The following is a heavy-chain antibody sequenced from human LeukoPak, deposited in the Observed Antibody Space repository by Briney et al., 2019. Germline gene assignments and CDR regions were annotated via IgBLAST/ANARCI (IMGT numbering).Heavy chain of an antibody. J-gene: IGHJ4*02. CDR2: ISSSSSTI. V-gene: IGHV3-48*01. D-gene: IGHD3-22*01. Sequence: GGSLRLSCAASGFTFSSYSMNWVRQAPGKGLDWVSYISSSSSTIYYADSVKGRFTISRDNAKNSLYLQMNSLRAEDTAVYYCARDGNYYDSSGYYQRDFDYWGQGTLVTVSS. CDR1: GFTFSSYS. CDR3: ARDGNYYDSSGYYQRDFDY.